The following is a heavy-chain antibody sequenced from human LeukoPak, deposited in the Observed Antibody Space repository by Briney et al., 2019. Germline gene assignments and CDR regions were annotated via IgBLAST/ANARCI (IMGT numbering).Heavy chain of an antibody. V-gene: IGHV3-33*01. D-gene: IGHD3-9*01. Sequence: PGRSLRLSCAASGFTFSSYGMHWVRQAPGKGLEWVAVIRYDGSNKYYADSVKGRFTISRDNSKNTLYLQMNSLRAEDTAVYYCARGYGYDILTGYYMGLRYWGQGTLVTVSS. J-gene: IGHJ4*02. CDR3: ARGYGYDILTGYYMGLRY. CDR1: GFTFSSYG. CDR2: IRYDGSNK.